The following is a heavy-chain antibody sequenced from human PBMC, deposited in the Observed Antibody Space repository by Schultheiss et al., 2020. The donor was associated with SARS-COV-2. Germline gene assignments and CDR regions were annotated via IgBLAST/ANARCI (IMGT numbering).Heavy chain of an antibody. Sequence: GGSLRLSCAASGFTFSDYYMSWIRQAPGKGLVWVSRFNPVEDSTTYADSVKGRFTISRDNSKNTLYLQINSLRAEDTALYYCAKGALRFLEWLPRDYGVDVWGQGTTVTVSS. V-gene: IGHV3-74*01. D-gene: IGHD3-3*01. CDR2: FNPVEDST. CDR1: GFTFSDYY. J-gene: IGHJ6*02. CDR3: AKGALRFLEWLPRDYGVDV.